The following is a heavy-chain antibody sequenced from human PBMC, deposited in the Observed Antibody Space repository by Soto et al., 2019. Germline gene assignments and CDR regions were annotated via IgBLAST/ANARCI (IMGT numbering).Heavy chain of an antibody. CDR2: ISYDGSNK. CDR1: GFTFSSYA. CDR3: ARHYYYDSSGYYGFWFDP. D-gene: IGHD3-22*01. J-gene: IGHJ5*01. V-gene: IGHV3-30-3*01. Sequence: GGSLRLSCAASGFTFSSYAMHWVRQAPGKGLEWVAVISYDGSNKYYADSVKGRFTISRDNSKNTLYLQMNSLRAEDTAVYYGARHYYYDSSGYYGFWFDPWGQGTLVTVSS.